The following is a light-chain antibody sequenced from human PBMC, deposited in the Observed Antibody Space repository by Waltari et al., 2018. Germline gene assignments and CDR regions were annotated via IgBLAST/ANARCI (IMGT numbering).Light chain of an antibody. V-gene: IGLV3-21*04. CDR3: QVWDDVTDSGV. CDR1: HIGSKS. Sequence: YVLTQPPSVSVDPGKTARLTCGGDHIGSKSVNWYPQKPGQAPVLVMFYDSDRPSEIPERFSGSNSGNTATLTISGVEAGDEADYHCQVWDDVTDSGVFGGGTKLTVL. CDR2: YDS. J-gene: IGLJ3*02.